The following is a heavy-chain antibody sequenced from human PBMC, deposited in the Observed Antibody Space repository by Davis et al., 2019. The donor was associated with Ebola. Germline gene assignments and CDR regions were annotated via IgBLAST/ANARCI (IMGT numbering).Heavy chain of an antibody. CDR3: ASGWLRGKFDP. J-gene: IGHJ5*02. CDR2: TYYTSKWYN. D-gene: IGHD6-19*01. Sequence: HPQTPSLTCAISGDSVSGSGGAWNWVRQSPSGGLEWLGRTYYTSKWYNDYAESVKSRITINADTSKNQFSLHLNSVTPEDTGVYYCASGWLRGKFDPWGQGTLVTVSS. CDR1: GDSVSGSGGA. V-gene: IGHV6-1*01.